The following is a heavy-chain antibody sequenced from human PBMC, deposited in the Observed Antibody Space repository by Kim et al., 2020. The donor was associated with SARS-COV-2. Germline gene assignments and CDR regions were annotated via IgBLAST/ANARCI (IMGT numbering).Heavy chain of an antibody. CDR1: GFTFSDYY. CDR2: ISSSGSTI. V-gene: IGHV3-11*01. D-gene: IGHD4-17*01. CDR3: ASRTTVTTLYYYYYGMDV. Sequence: GGSLRLSCAASGFTFSDYYMSWIRQAPGKGLEWVSYISSSGSTIYYADSVKGRFTISRENAKNSLYLQMNSVRAEDTAVYYCASRTTVTTLYYYYYGMDVWGQGTTVTVSS. J-gene: IGHJ6*02.